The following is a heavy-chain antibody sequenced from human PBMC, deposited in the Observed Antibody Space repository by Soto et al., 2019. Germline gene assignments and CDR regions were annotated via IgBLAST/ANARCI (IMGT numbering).Heavy chain of an antibody. CDR3: EQGEGGILGEHSDSEF. CDR2: TYYRSKWYN. V-gene: IGHV6-1*01. Sequence: SQTLSLTCDISGESVSSNSWAWNWIRQTPSRGLEWLGRTYYRSKWYNNYAVSVKSRVSVNPDTAKNQFSLQLNSVNPEEKAEVYCEQGEGGILGEHSDSEFWGKGT. J-gene: IGHJ6*01. D-gene: IGHD1-26*01. CDR1: GESVSSNSWA.